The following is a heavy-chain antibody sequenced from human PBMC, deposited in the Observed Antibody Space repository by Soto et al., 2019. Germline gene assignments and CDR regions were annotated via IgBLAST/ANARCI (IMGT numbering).Heavy chain of an antibody. CDR2: IGIGGDA. Sequence: GGSVRLSCAASGFSFSTYAMGWVRQPPGKGPEGVSVIGIGGDANYADSVRGRFTISRDNSKNTLYLQMNSLRADDTAVYHCAWGGSLAARGPGTLVTVSS. J-gene: IGHJ4*02. CDR3: AWGGSLAA. CDR1: GFSFSTYA. D-gene: IGHD3-16*01. V-gene: IGHV3-23*01.